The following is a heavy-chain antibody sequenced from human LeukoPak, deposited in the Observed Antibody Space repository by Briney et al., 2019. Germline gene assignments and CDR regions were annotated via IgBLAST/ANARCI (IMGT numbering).Heavy chain of an antibody. CDR1: GFTFSSYG. J-gene: IGHJ4*02. D-gene: IGHD3-9*01. Sequence: PGGSLRLSCAASGFTFSSYGMHWVRQAPGKGLEWVAVISYDGSNKYYADSVKGRFTISRDNSKNTLYLQMNSLRAEDTAVYYCAKDGFFDDILTGYSFWGQGTLVTVSS. V-gene: IGHV3-30*18. CDR3: AKDGFFDDILTGYSF. CDR2: ISYDGSNK.